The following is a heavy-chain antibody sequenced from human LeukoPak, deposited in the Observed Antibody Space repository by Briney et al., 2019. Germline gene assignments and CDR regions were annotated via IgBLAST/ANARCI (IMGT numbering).Heavy chain of an antibody. J-gene: IGHJ4*02. CDR2: IIPILGIA. CDR3: ARVAVDFWSGTKA. D-gene: IGHD3-3*01. V-gene: IGHV1-69*04. Sequence: GASVKVSCKASGGTFSSYAISWVRQAPGQGLEWMGRIIPILGIANYAQKFQGRVTITADKSTSTAYMELGSLRSEDTAVYYCARVAVDFWSGTKAWGQGTLVTVSS. CDR1: GGTFSSYA.